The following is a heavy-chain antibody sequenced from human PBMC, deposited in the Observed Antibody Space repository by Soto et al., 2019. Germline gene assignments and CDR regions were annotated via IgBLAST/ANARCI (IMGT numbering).Heavy chain of an antibody. V-gene: IGHV3-23*01. CDR2: ISDSGGRT. J-gene: IGHJ4*02. CDR1: GLTFSRYA. D-gene: IGHD6-19*01. Sequence: PVGSLRLSCAASGLTFSRYAMSWFRQAPWKGLEWVSGISDSGGRTYYADSLKGRFTISRDNSKNALYLQMNSLRAEDTAVYYCAKDSSGWPPGAYDYWGQGTLLTVSS. CDR3: AKDSSGWPPGAYDY.